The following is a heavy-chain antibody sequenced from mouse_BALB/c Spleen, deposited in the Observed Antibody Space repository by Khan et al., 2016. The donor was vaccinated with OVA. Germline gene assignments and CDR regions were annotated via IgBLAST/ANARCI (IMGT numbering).Heavy chain of an antibody. Sequence: EVKLKESGHGLVKPSQSLSLTCTVTGYSITSCYAWNWIRQFPGNKLEWMGYISYSGVTSYTPFLKSRISITRDTSKNQFFLQLNSVTTEDTAPKLKSRICIAHATTEIQFFLNLHPADAADTSTCYSAKDNCYGYAMDYWGQGTTLTVSS. V-gene: IGHV3-2*02. CDR2: ISYSGVT. CDR3: SRICIAHATTEIQFFLNLHPADAADTSTCYSAKDNCYGYAMDY. J-gene: IGHJ4*01. D-gene: IGHD6-1*01. CDR1: GYSITSCYA.